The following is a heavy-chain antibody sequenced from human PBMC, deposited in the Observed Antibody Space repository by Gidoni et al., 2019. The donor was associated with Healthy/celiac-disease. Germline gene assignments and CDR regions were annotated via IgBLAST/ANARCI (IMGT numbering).Heavy chain of an antibody. CDR1: GGSISSRSYY. CDR3: ARHDDFWSGYMAFDI. J-gene: IGHJ3*02. CDR2: IDDSGST. V-gene: IGHV4-39*01. Sequence: QLQLQASGPGLVKPSETLSLTCTVSGGSISSRSYYWGWSRKPPGKGLEWIGIIDDSGSTYSSPSLKSRVTISVDTSKNQFSLKLSSVTAADTAVYYCARHDDFWSGYMAFDIWGQVTMVTVSS. D-gene: IGHD3-3*01.